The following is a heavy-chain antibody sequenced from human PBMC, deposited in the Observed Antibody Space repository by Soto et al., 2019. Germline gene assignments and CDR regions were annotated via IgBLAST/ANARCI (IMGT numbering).Heavy chain of an antibody. Sequence: EVQLLESGGGLVQPGGSLRLSCAASGFTFSSYAMSWVREAPGKGLEWVSGISGSGGSTKYADSVKGRFTVSRDKPKYTLDVEMNSLRAEDTAVDYCAKERWGECSGGNCYSSFDSWGQGALVTVSS. D-gene: IGHD2-15*01. CDR3: AKERWGECSGGNCYSSFDS. V-gene: IGHV3-23*01. J-gene: IGHJ4*02. CDR1: GFTFSSYA. CDR2: ISGSGGST.